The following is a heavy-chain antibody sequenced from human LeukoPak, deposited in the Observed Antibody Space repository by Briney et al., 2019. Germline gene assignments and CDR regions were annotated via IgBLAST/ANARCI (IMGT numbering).Heavy chain of an antibody. D-gene: IGHD2-21*02. CDR1: GGTFSSYA. CDR2: IIPILGIA. Sequence: SVKVSCKASGGTFSSYAISWVRQAPGQGVEWMGRIIPILGIANYAQKFQGRVTITADKSTSTAYMELSSLRSEDTAVYYCARDMGHIVVVTDAFDIWGQGTMVTVSS. J-gene: IGHJ3*02. CDR3: ARDMGHIVVVTDAFDI. V-gene: IGHV1-69*04.